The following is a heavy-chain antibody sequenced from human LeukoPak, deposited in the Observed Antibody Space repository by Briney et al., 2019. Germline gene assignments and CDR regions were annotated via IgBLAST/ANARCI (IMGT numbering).Heavy chain of an antibody. Sequence: GGSLRLSCAASGFPFSGHAMSWVRQPPGKGLEWVSAISNGKTYYADSVRGRFTISRDDSKNTVYLQMNSLRDEDTALYYCVREAGYCASVCLKSNWFDPWGQGTLVTVSS. V-gene: IGHV3-23*01. CDR3: VREAGYCASVCLKSNWFDP. CDR1: GFPFSGHA. D-gene: IGHD2-21*02. J-gene: IGHJ5*02. CDR2: ISNGKT.